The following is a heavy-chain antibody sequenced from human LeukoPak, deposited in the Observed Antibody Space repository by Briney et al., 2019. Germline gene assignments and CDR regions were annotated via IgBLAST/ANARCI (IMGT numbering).Heavy chain of an antibody. D-gene: IGHD6-19*01. CDR3: ARDQNGYSSGWYQYFQH. CDR1: GGSISSSSYY. CDR2: IYYSGST. Sequence: PSETLSLTCTVSGGSISSSSYYWGWIRQPPGKGLEWIGSIYYSGSTYYNPSLKSRVTISVDTSKNQFSLKLSYVTAADTAVYYCARDQNGYSSGWYQYFQHWGQGTLVTVSS. J-gene: IGHJ1*01. V-gene: IGHV4-39*07.